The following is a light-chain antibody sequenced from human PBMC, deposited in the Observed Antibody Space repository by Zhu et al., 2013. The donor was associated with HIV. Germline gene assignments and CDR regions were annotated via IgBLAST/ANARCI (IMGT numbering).Light chain of an antibody. CDR3: QQSNNWPRT. V-gene: IGKV3D-15*01. J-gene: IGKJ1*01. CDR2: GAS. CDR1: QSVGVN. Sequence: PGEGATLSCRASQSVGVNLAWYQQKPGQAPRLLIYGASTRATGIPARFSGSRAGTDFTLTISSLQSEDFAVYYCQQSNNWPRTFGQGTKVEIK.